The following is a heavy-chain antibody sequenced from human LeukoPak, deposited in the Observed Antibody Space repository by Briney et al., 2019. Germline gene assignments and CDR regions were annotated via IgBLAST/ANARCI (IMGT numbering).Heavy chain of an antibody. Sequence: GGSLRLSCAASGFTFSSYDMHWVRQATGKGLEWVSAIGTAGDTYYPGSVKGRFTISRENAKNSLYLQMNSLRAGDTAVYYCARDTGGWQQLVPGAFDIWGQGTMVTVSS. CDR1: GFTFSSYD. CDR3: ARDTGGWQQLVPGAFDI. V-gene: IGHV3-13*01. J-gene: IGHJ3*02. CDR2: IGTAGDT. D-gene: IGHD6-13*01.